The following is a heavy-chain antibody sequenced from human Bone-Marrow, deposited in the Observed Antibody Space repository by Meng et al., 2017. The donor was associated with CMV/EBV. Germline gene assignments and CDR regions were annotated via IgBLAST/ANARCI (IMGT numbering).Heavy chain of an antibody. Sequence: GGSLRLSCAASGFTFSSYAMHWVRQAPGKGLEWVAVISYDGSNKYYADSVKGRFTISRDNSKNTLYLQMNSLRAEDTAVYYCARDLGHGWSSYFDYWGQGTLVTVSS. D-gene: IGHD6-19*01. CDR2: ISYDGSNK. CDR1: GFTFSSYA. J-gene: IGHJ4*02. CDR3: ARDLGHGWSSYFDY. V-gene: IGHV3-30-3*01.